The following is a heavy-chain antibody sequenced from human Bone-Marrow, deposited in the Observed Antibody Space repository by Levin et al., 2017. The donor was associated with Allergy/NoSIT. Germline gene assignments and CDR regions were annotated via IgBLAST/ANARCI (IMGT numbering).Heavy chain of an antibody. V-gene: IGHV3-30-3*01. CDR2: ISYDGSNK. D-gene: IGHD4-17*01. CDR3: ARDDVRTTGSLDY. J-gene: IGHJ4*02. CDR1: GFTFSSYA. Sequence: GGSLRLSCAASGFTFSSYAMHWVRQAPGKGLEWVAVISYDGSNKYYADSVKGRFTISRDNSKNTLYLQMNSLRAEDTAVYYCARDDVRTTGSLDYWGQGTLVTVSS.